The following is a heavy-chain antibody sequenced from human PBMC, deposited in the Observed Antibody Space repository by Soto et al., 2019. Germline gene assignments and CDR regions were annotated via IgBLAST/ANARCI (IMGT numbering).Heavy chain of an antibody. V-gene: IGHV4-59*01. D-gene: IGHD3-16*01. CDR3: ARAGEYNAFDY. J-gene: IGHJ4*02. Sequence: TSETLSLTCTVSGGSISSYYWSWIRQAPGKGLEWIAYIHYSGTTYSNPSLKSRVTVSVDTSKNQFSLKLSSVTAADTAVYYCARAGEYNAFDYWGQGTLVTISS. CDR1: GGSISSYY. CDR2: IHYSGTT.